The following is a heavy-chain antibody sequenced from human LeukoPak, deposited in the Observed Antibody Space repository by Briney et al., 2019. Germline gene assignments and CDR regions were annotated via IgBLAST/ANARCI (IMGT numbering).Heavy chain of an antibody. J-gene: IGHJ6*02. CDR1: GGSFSGYY. V-gene: IGHV4-59*08. D-gene: IGHD6-13*01. CDR3: AKALYSTSSSYYYGMDV. Sequence: SETLSLTCAVSGGSFSGYYWSWIRQPPGKGLEWIGYIYYSGSTNYNPSLQSRVTISVDTSKNQFSLKLNSVTAADTAVYYCAKALYSTSSSYYYGMDVWGQGTTVTVSS. CDR2: IYYSGST.